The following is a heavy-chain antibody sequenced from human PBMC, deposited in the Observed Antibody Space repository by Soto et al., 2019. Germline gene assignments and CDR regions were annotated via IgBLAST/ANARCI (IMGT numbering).Heavy chain of an antibody. CDR3: ARVYSGSYSDY. D-gene: IGHD1-26*01. CDR2: IFHSGST. CDR1: GGSIRSNNW. V-gene: IGHV4-4*02. J-gene: IGHJ4*02. Sequence: QGQLQESGPGLVKPSGTLSLTCAVSGGSIRSNNWWSWVRQPPGKGLEWIGEIFHSGSTHYNPSLKTRVTISVDKSKNQFYLKLSSVTAADTAVYYCARVYSGSYSDYWGQGTLVTVSS.